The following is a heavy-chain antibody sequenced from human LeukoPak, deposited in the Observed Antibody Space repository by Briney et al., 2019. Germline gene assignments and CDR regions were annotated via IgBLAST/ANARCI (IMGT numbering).Heavy chain of an antibody. CDR2: IYYSGST. Sequence: SETLSLTCAVYGGSFSGYYWSWIRQPPGKGLEWIGYIYYSGSTYYNPSLKSRVTISVDTSKNQFSLKLSSVTAADTAVYYCARALPGVVTNWFDPWGQGTLVTVSS. CDR3: ARALPGVVTNWFDP. D-gene: IGHD3-3*01. V-gene: IGHV4-30-4*08. CDR1: GGSFSGYY. J-gene: IGHJ5*02.